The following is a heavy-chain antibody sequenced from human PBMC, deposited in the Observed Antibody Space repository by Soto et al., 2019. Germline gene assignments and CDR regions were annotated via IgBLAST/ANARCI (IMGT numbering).Heavy chain of an antibody. V-gene: IGHV4-61*01. Sequence: SETLSLTXTVPGGSVSSGSYYWSWIRQPPGKGLEWIGYIYYSGSTNYNPSLKSRVTISVDTSKNQFSLKLSSVTAADTAVYYCARVMATIRREFDYWGQGTLVTVSS. CDR3: ARVMATIRREFDY. J-gene: IGHJ4*02. D-gene: IGHD5-12*01. CDR1: GGSVSSGSYY. CDR2: IYYSGST.